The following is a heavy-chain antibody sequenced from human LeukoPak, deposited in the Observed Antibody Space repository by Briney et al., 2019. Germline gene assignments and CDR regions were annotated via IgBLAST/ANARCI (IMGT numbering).Heavy chain of an antibody. CDR2: INHSGST. CDR1: GGSFSGYY. V-gene: IGHV4-34*01. D-gene: IGHD3-10*01. J-gene: IGHJ4*02. CDR3: ARGPSSYYYGSGPLGY. Sequence: SETLSLTCAVYGGSFSGYYWSWIRQPPGKGLEWIGEINHSGSTNYNPSLKSRVTISVDTPKNQFSLKLSSVTAADTAVYYCARGPSSYYYGSGPLGYWGQGTLVTVSS.